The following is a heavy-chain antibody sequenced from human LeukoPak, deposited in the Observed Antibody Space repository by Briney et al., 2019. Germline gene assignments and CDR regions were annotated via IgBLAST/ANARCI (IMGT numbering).Heavy chain of an antibody. CDR3: TRGYYYYMDV. CDR1: GFTFSSYG. V-gene: IGHV3-30*02. J-gene: IGHJ6*03. CDR2: NRDDVNTK. Sequence: GGSLRLSCVASGFTFSSYGMHWVRQPPGKGLEWVALNRDDVNTKDYTDSVKGRFTISRDNSKNTVYLQMNSLRGEDTAVYYCTRGYYYYMDVWGKGTTVTISS.